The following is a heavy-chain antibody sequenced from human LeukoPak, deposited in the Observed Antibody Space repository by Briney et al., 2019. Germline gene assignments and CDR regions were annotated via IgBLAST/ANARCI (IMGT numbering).Heavy chain of an antibody. CDR3: ARASGWFLPEDY. J-gene: IGHJ4*02. CDR1: DGSITNYE. Sequence: PSETLSLTCTVSDGSITNYEWSWIRQPPGKGLEWIGYIYYSGSTNYNPSLKSRVTISVDTSKNQFSLKLSSVTAADTAVYYCARASGWFLPEDYWGQGTLVTVSS. CDR2: IYYSGST. V-gene: IGHV4-59*01. D-gene: IGHD6-19*01.